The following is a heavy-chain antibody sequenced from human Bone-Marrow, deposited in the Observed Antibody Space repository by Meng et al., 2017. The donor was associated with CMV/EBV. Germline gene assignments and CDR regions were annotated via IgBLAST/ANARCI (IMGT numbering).Heavy chain of an antibody. CDR2: ISYDGSNK. CDR3: AKATYYSDSSGYNHYFDY. V-gene: IGHV3-30-3*01. D-gene: IGHD3-22*01. CDR1: GFTFSSYA. Sequence: GGSLRLSCAASGFTFSSYAMHWVRQAPGKGLEWVAVISYDGSNKYYADSVKGRFTISRDNSKNTLYLQMNSLRAEDTAVYYCAKATYYSDSSGYNHYFDYWGQGTLVTVSS. J-gene: IGHJ4*02.